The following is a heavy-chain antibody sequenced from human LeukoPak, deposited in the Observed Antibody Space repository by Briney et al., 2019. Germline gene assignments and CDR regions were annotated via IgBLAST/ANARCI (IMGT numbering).Heavy chain of an antibody. CDR2: ISGSGGST. CDR1: GFTFSSYG. V-gene: IGHV3-23*01. J-gene: IGHJ4*02. CDR3: AKVRLWFGERYFDY. Sequence: GGSLRLSCAASGFTFSSYGMSWVRQAPGKGLEWVSAISGSGGSTYYADSVKGRFTISRDNSKNTLYLQMNSLRAEDTAVYYCAKVRLWFGERYFDYWGQGTLVTVSS. D-gene: IGHD3-10*01.